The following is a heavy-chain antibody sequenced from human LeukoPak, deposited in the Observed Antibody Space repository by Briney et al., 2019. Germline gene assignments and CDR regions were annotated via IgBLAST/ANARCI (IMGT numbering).Heavy chain of an antibody. CDR3: ARDITMVRGVSDY. CDR1: AFSFSSYW. CDR2: INSDGSTT. V-gene: IGHV3-74*01. D-gene: IGHD3-10*01. J-gene: IGHJ4*02. Sequence: GGSLRLSCAASAFSFSSYWMHWVRQVPGKGLVWVSHINSDGSTTSYADSVKGRFTISRDNSKNTVYLQMNNLRAEDTAVYYCARDITMVRGVSDYWGQGTLVTVSS.